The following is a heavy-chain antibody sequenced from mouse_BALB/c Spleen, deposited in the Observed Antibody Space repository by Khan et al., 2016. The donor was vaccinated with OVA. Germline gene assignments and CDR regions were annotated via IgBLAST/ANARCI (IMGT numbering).Heavy chain of an antibody. D-gene: IGHD4-1*01. CDR1: GFIFSSYS. Sequence: EVELVESGGDLVKPGGSLKLSCAVSGFIFSSYSMSWVRQTPDKRLEWVATISSGGDYTYYPDSVKGRFTISRDDAKNTLYLQMSSLKSEDTAMYYCASHLTGSFAYWGQGTLVTVSA. V-gene: IGHV5-6*01. J-gene: IGHJ3*01. CDR3: ASHLTGSFAY. CDR2: ISSGGDYT.